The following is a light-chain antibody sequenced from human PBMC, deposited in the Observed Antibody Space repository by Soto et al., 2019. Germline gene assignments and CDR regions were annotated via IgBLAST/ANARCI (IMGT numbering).Light chain of an antibody. CDR1: SSDVGGYNY. Sequence: QSALTQPASVSGSPGQSITISCTGTSSDVGGYNYVSWYQQHPGKAPKLMIYEVSTRPSGVSNRFSASKFGNTASLTISGLQAEDEAAYYCSSYTSSSTHVFGPGTKVTVL. V-gene: IGLV2-14*01. CDR3: SSYTSSSTHV. J-gene: IGLJ1*01. CDR2: EVS.